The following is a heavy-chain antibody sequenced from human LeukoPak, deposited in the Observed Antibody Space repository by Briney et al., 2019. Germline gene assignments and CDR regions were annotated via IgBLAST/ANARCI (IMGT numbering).Heavy chain of an antibody. CDR1: GFTFSNAW. D-gene: IGHD3-22*01. CDR3: ARYYYDSSGLGDAFDI. J-gene: IGHJ3*02. V-gene: IGHV3-48*04. CDR2: ISSSGSTI. Sequence: GGSLRLSCAASGFTFSNAWVNWVRQAPGKGLEWVSYISSSGSTIYYADSVKGRFTISRDNAKNSLYLQMNSLRAEDTAVYYCARYYYDSSGLGDAFDIWGQGTMVTVSS.